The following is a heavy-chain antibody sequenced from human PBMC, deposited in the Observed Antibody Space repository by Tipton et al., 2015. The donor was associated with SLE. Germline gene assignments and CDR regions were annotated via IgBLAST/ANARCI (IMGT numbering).Heavy chain of an antibody. J-gene: IGHJ4*02. CDR1: GGSISSYY. D-gene: IGHD6-13*01. V-gene: IGHV4-59*12. Sequence: TLSLTCTVSGGSISSYYWSWIRQPPGKGLEWIGYIYYSGSTNYNPSLKSRVTISVDTSKNQFSLKLSSVTAADTAVYYCARATGYSSSSFDYWGQGTLVTVSS. CDR3: ARATGYSSSSFDY. CDR2: IYYSGST.